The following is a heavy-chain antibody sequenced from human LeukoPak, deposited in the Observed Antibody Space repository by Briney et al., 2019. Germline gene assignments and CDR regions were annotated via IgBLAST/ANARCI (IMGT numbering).Heavy chain of an antibody. J-gene: IGHJ5*02. Sequence: PGGSLRLSCAASGFDFDIFWMTWVRQAPGKGLEWVASMKQGGIDERYLDSVKGRFTISRDDAKTSVSLQMNSLRDDDTAVYYCARGKGALSAARWKLHQNWFDPWGQGTLVTVSS. V-gene: IGHV3-7*01. D-gene: IGHD4-23*01. CDR2: MKQGGIDE. CDR3: ARGKGALSAARWKLHQNWFDP. CDR1: GFDFDIFW.